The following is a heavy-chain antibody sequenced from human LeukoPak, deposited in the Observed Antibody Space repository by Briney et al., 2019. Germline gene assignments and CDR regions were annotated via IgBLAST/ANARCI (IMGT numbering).Heavy chain of an antibody. Sequence: TGGSLRLSCAASGFTVSTNYMSWVRQAPGKGLEWVSVIYSGDNTYYPGSVKGRFTISRENAKNSLYLQMNSLRAGDTAVYYCARDLNGPRAHWGQGTLVTVSS. CDR3: ARDLNGPRAH. V-gene: IGHV3-66*01. CDR1: GFTVSTNY. CDR2: IYSGDNT. J-gene: IGHJ4*02.